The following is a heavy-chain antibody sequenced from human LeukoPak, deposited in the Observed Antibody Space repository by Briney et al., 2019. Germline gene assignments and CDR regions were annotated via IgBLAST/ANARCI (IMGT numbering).Heavy chain of an antibody. V-gene: IGHV3-23*01. CDR1: GFTFSSYA. D-gene: IGHD1-26*01. CDR2: ISGSDSTT. J-gene: IGHJ5*02. Sequence: GGSLRLSCAASGFTFSSYAMGWVRQAPGMGLEWVSVISGSDSTTYYADSVKGRFTTSRDNSQNTVYLQMNSLRAEDTAVYYCAKTITGSSGVAESWGQGTQVTVSS. CDR3: AKTITGSSGVAES.